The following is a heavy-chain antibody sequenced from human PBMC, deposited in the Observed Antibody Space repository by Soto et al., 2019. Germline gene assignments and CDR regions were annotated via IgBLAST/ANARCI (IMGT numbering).Heavy chain of an antibody. CDR2: ISGSGGST. Sequence: GGSLRLSCAASGFTFSSYAMSWVRQAPGKGLEWVSAISGSGGSTYYADSGKGRFTISRDNSKNTLYLQMNSLRAEDTAVYYCAKGLITIFGVVIKYYYYYYGMDVWGQGTTVTVSS. CDR3: AKGLITIFGVVIKYYYYYYGMDV. D-gene: IGHD3-3*01. CDR1: GFTFSSYA. J-gene: IGHJ6*02. V-gene: IGHV3-23*01.